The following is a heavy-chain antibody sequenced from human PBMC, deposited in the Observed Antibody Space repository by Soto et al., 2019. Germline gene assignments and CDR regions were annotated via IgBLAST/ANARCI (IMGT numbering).Heavy chain of an antibody. D-gene: IGHD2-15*01. V-gene: IGHV3-48*02. J-gene: IGHJ4*02. CDR1: GFTFSSYS. CDR2: ISSSSSTI. CDR3: ARDGGYCSGGSCYYFDY. Sequence: GSLRLSCAASGFTFSSYSMNWVRQAPGKGLEWVSYISSSSSTIYYADSVKGRFTISRDNAKNSLYLQMNSLRDEDTAVYYCARDGGYCSGGSCYYFDYWGQGTLVTVSS.